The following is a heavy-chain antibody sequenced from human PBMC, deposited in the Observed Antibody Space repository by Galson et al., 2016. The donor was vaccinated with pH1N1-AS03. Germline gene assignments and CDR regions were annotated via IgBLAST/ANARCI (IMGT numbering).Heavy chain of an antibody. V-gene: IGHV3-15*01. D-gene: IGHD3-3*01. Sequence: SLRLSCAVSEFTFNKASLNWVRQAPGKGLEWVGRIKDKNDGDRTDYASPVQCRFTISRDDSKSKLYLQMNSLKAEDTAVYYCSVYDFWSGYSDFDYLGQGALVSVSS. J-gene: IGHJ4*02. CDR1: EFTFNKAS. CDR2: IKDKNDGDRT. CDR3: SVYDFWSGYSDFDY.